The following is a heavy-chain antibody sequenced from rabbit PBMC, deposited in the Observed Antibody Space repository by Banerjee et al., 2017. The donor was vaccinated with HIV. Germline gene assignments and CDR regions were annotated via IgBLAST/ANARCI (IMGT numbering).Heavy chain of an antibody. CDR3: ARGGISYFDL. CDR2: IYGGSSGRT. V-gene: IGHV1S45*01. D-gene: IGHD1-1*01. Sequence: QEQLEESGGDLVKPEGSLTLTCTASGFSFSSSYWICWVRQAPGKGLEWITCIYGGSSGRTYYASWAKGRFTISKTSSTTVTLQMTSLTAADTATYFCARGGISYFDLWGPGTLVTVS. J-gene: IGHJ4*01. CDR1: GFSFSSSYW.